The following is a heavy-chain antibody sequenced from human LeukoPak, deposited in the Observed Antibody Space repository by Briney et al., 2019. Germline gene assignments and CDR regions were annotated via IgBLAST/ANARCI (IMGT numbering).Heavy chain of an antibody. CDR1: GYTATNFD. CDR3: GRGYAMDV. J-gene: IGHJ6*04. Sequence: GGPVKASCKVFGYTATNFDINWVRQATGLGFEWMGWMTLNSGRTGYRREFQGRVTMTTDTSTNTAYMELGSLRSDDTAVYYCGRGYAMDVWGKGTTVIVSS. V-gene: IGHV1-8*01. CDR2: MTLNSGRT.